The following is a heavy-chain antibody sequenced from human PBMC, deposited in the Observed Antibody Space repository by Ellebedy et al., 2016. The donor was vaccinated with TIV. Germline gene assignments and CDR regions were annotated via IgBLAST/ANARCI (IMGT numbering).Heavy chain of an antibody. CDR2: INHSGNT. V-gene: IGHV4-34*01. CDR3: ARGSHYMIAVVITSDAFDI. D-gene: IGHD3-22*01. J-gene: IGHJ3*02. Sequence: MPSETLSLTCAVYGGSFSGYYWSWIRQPPGKGLEWIGEINHSGNTNYNPSLKSRVTISVDTSKNQFSLNLTSVTAADTAVYYCARGSHYMIAVVITSDAFDIWGQGTRVTVSS. CDR1: GGSFSGYY.